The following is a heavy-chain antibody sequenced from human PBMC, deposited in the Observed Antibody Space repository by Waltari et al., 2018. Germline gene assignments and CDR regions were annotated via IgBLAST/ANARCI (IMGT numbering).Heavy chain of an antibody. CDR3: AKDSGDYYGSGANVAFDI. J-gene: IGHJ3*02. V-gene: IGHV3-43*01. Sequence: EVQLVESGGVVVQPGGSLRLSCAASGFTFDDYTMHWVRQAPGKGLEWVYLISWDGGSTLHADPVKGRFTIARDNRNNSLYRQMNSLGTEDTALYYCAKDSGDYYGSGANVAFDIWGLGTMVTVSS. D-gene: IGHD3-10*01. CDR2: ISWDGGST. CDR1: GFTFDDYT.